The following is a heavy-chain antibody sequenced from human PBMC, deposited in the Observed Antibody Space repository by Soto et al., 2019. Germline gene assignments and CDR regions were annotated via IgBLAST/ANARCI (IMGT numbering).Heavy chain of an antibody. CDR3: ARTESLEWFNNWFDP. J-gene: IGHJ5*02. V-gene: IGHV1-18*01. CDR2: ISAYNGNT. CDR1: GYTFTSYG. Sequence: ASVKVSCKASGYTFTSYGISWVRQAPGQGLEWMGWISAYNGNTNYAQKLQDRVTMTTDTSTSTAYMELRSLRSDDTAVYYCARTESLEWFNNWFDPWGQGTLVTVSS. D-gene: IGHD3-3*01.